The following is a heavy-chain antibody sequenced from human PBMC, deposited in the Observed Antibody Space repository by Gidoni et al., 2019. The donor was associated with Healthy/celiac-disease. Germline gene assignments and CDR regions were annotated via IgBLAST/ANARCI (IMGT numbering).Heavy chain of an antibody. CDR1: GGSLSLGAYS. J-gene: IGHJ5*02. CDR3: ARAAKRIAEPKRGEGFDP. D-gene: IGHD3-16*01. CDR2: IEYSGST. Sequence: QVQLHESCPGLVTPSQTLSLPCTFSGGSLSLGAYSWSWNSQPPGQGLVWIGYIEYSGSTYYNPALKRRVNISVDKAKNQFSLKRSSVTAAETAVYYGARAAKRIAEPKRGEGFDPWGQGTLVTVSS. V-gene: IGHV4-31*03.